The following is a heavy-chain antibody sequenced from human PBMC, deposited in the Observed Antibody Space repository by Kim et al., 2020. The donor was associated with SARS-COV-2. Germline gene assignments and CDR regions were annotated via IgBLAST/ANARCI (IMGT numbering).Heavy chain of an antibody. D-gene: IGHD7-27*01. V-gene: IGHV1-46*01. J-gene: IGHJ6*02. CDR2: INPSGGST. Sequence: ASVKVSCKASGYTFTSYYMHWVRQAPGQGLEWMGIINPSGGSTSYAQKFQGRVTMTRDTSTSTVYMELSSLRSEDTAVYYCARGLGAYTWYYYGMDVWGQGTTVTVSS. CDR1: GYTFTSYY. CDR3: ARGLGAYTWYYYGMDV.